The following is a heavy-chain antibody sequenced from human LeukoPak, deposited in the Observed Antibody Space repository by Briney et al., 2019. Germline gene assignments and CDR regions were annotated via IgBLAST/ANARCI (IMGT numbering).Heavy chain of an antibody. V-gene: IGHV4-38-2*02. CDR3: ARWGRSGA. Sequence: SETLSLTCTVSGYPISSGYYRGWIRQPPGKGLEWIGSIYHSGSTYYNPFLKSRVTISVDTSKNQFSLKLSSVTAADTAVYYCARWGRSGAWGKGTTVTVSS. J-gene: IGHJ6*04. CDR1: GYPISSGYY. D-gene: IGHD3-16*01. CDR2: IYHSGST.